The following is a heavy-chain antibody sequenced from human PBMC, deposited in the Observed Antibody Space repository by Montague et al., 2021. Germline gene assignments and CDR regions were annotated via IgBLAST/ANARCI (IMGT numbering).Heavy chain of an antibody. D-gene: IGHD3-10*01. J-gene: IGHJ3*02. V-gene: IGHV3-74*01. Sequence: SLRLSCAASGFTFSTSSIHWVRQAPGKGLVWVSRITSDGSNTYYADSVTGRFTISRDNGKNTLYLQMNSLRAEDTAVYYCARAGYYDGLDIWGQGTMVTASS. CDR3: ARAGYYDGLDI. CDR1: GFTFSTSS. CDR2: ITSDGSNT.